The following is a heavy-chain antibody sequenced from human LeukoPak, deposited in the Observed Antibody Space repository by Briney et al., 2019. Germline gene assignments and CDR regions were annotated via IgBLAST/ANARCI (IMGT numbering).Heavy chain of an antibody. Sequence: PSQTLSLTCTVSGGSISSGDYYWSWIRQPPGRGLEWIGYIYYSGSTYYNPSLKSRVTISVDTSKNQFSLKLSSVTAADTAVYYCASHSSSWPISDYWGQGTLVTVSS. CDR3: ASHSSSWPISDY. CDR1: GGSISSGDYY. CDR2: IYYSGST. D-gene: IGHD6-13*01. J-gene: IGHJ4*02. V-gene: IGHV4-30-4*01.